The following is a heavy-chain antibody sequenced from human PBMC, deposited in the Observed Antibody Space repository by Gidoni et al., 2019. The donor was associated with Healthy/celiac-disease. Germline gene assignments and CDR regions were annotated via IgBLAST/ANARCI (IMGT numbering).Heavy chain of an antibody. D-gene: IGHD3-22*01. CDR1: GFTFSSYA. Sequence: EVQLVESGGGLVQPGRSLRLSCSASGFTFSSYAMHWVRQAPGKGLEYVSAISSNGGSTYYADSVKGRFTISRDNSKNTLYLQMSSLRAEDTAVYYCVKSYYYDSSGYYIGNTYYFDYWGQGTLVTVSS. J-gene: IGHJ4*02. CDR3: VKSYYYDSSGYYIGNTYYFDY. V-gene: IGHV3-64D*06. CDR2: ISSNGGST.